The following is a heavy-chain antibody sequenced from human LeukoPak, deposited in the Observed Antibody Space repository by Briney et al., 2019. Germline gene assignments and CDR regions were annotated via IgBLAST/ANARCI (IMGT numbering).Heavy chain of an antibody. CDR2: IYYGGST. D-gene: IGHD3-10*01. CDR1: GGSISNSNNY. J-gene: IGHJ3*02. Sequence: SETLSLTCTVSGGSISNSNNYWGWIRQPPGKGLEWIGSIYYGGSTYYNPFLKRRVTISVDTSKNQSSLKLSSVTVADTAVYYCARHRGYYGSGSYFNMRDALDIWGQGTMVTVSS. V-gene: IGHV4-39*01. CDR3: ARHRGYYGSGSYFNMRDALDI.